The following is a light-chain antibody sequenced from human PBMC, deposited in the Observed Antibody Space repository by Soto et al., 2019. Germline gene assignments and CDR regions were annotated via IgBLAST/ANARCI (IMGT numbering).Light chain of an antibody. CDR3: QQRINWPQVT. CDR2: DAS. V-gene: IGKV3-11*01. CDR1: QSVSSY. J-gene: IGKJ5*01. Sequence: EIVLTQSPATLSLSPGERATLSCRASQSVSSYLAWYQQKPGQAPRLLIYDASNRATGIPARFSGSGSGTDFTLTISSLEPEDFAVYYCQQRINWPQVTFGRGTRLEIK.